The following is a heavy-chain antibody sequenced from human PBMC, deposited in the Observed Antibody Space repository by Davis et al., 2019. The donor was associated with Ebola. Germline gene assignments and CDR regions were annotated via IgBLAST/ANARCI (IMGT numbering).Heavy chain of an antibody. CDR3: ARGAD. D-gene: IGHD3-16*01. J-gene: IGHJ4*02. CDR2: IYSDGST. Sequence: GESLKISCAASGFIVSGNYINWVRQAPGKGLEWVSVIYSDGSTHYADSVKGRFTLSRDSSNNTLHLQMNGLRAEDTAVYYCARGADWGQGALVTVSS. V-gene: IGHV3-66*01. CDR1: GFIVSGNY.